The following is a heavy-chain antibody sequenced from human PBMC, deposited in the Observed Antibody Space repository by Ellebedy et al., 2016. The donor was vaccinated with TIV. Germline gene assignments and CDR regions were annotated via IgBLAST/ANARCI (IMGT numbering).Heavy chain of an antibody. CDR2: IYPGDSDT. CDR3: AGWYCSGGSCYHDNWFDP. V-gene: IGHV5-51*01. D-gene: IGHD2-15*01. CDR1: GYSFTSYW. J-gene: IGHJ5*02. Sequence: GESLKISCKGSGYSFTSYWIGWVRQMPGKGLEWMGIIYPGDSDTRYSPSFQGQVTISADKSISTAYLQWSSLKASDTAMYYCAGWYCSGGSCYHDNWFDPWGQGTLVTVSS.